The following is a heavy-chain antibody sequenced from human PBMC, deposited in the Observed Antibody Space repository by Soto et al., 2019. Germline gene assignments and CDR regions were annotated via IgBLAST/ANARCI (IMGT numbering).Heavy chain of an antibody. CDR2: INAGNGNT. D-gene: IGHD6-13*01. Sequence: ASVKVSCKASGYTFTSYAMHWVRQAPGQRLEWMGWINAGNGNTKYSQKFQGRVTITRDTSASTAYMELSSLRSEDTAVYYCARRGKAAANTNLNWFDPWGQGTLVTVSS. CDR3: ARRGKAAANTNLNWFDP. CDR1: GYTFTSYA. V-gene: IGHV1-3*01. J-gene: IGHJ5*02.